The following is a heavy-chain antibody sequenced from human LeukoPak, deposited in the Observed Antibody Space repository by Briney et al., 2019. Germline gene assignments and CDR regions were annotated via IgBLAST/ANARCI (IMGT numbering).Heavy chain of an antibody. CDR1: GGTFSSYA. CDR3: AREKGYSSSSGFDY. Sequence: SVKVSCKASGGTFSSYAISWVRQAPGQGLERMGGIIPIFGTANYAQKFQGRVTITADESTSTAYMELSSLRSEDTAVYYCAREKGYSSSSGFDYWGQGTLVTVSS. D-gene: IGHD6-6*01. CDR2: IIPIFGTA. V-gene: IGHV1-69*13. J-gene: IGHJ4*02.